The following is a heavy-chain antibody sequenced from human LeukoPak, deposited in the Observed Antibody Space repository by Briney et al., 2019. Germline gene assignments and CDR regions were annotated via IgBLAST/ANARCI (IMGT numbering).Heavy chain of an antibody. V-gene: IGHV3-30*02. D-gene: IGHD6-19*01. CDR2: IRYDGADK. Sequence: PGGSLRLSCAASGFTFNTYGMHWVRQAPDKGQEWVAFIRYDGADKYYADSVKGRFTISRDNAKNSLYLQMNSLRAEDTAVYYCARENIAVAAKGAFDIWGQGTMVTVSS. CDR1: GFTFNTYG. J-gene: IGHJ3*02. CDR3: ARENIAVAAKGAFDI.